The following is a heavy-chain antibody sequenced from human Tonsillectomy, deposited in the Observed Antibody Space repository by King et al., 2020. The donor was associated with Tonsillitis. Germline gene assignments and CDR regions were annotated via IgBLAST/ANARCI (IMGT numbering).Heavy chain of an antibody. J-gene: IGHJ4*02. CDR2: ISGRVTRT. Sequence: VQLVESGGGLVQPGGSLRLSCEASGFTFSTYAMSWVRQAPGKGPEWVSAISGRVTRTFYAVSVKGRFTISRDDSKNTVPLQMSSLRAEDTAVYYCAKESPYSGNYRFYYFDYWGQGTLVTVSS. V-gene: IGHV3-23*04. CDR3: AKESPYSGNYRFYYFDY. CDR1: GFTFSTYA. D-gene: IGHD1-26*01.